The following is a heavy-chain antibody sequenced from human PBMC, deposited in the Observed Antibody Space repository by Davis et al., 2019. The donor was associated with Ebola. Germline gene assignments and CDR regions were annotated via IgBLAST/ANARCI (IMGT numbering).Heavy chain of an antibody. CDR3: VRVTPPSPGFWGYYYYMDV. Sequence: PGGSLRLSCAASGFTFSSYGMHWVRQAPGKGLEWVAVIWYDGSNKYYADSVKGRFTISRDNSKNTLYLQMSSLRAEDTAVYYCVRVTPPSPGFWGYYYYMDVWGKGTTVTVSS. D-gene: IGHD3-16*01. CDR2: IWYDGSNK. CDR1: GFTFSSYG. J-gene: IGHJ6*03. V-gene: IGHV3-33*01.